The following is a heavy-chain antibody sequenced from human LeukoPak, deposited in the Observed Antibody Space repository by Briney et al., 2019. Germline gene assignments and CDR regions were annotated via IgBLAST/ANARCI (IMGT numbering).Heavy chain of an antibody. V-gene: IGHV1-18*01. Sequence: ASVKLSCKVSGYTFTSYGISWVRQPPEQGLEWMGWISTYNGNTNYAQKLQGRVTMTTDTSTSTAYLELRSLRSDDTAVYYCARDLSVAGLDYWGQGTLVTVSS. CDR2: ISTYNGNT. J-gene: IGHJ4*02. CDR1: GYTFTSYG. D-gene: IGHD6-19*01. CDR3: ARDLSVAGLDY.